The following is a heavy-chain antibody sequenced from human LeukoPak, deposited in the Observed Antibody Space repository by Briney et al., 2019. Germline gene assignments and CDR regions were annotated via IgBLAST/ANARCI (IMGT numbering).Heavy chain of an antibody. CDR2: FSGSGSHT. V-gene: IGHV3-23*01. CDR3: AKRVQSSSWYAAFDY. D-gene: IGHD6-13*01. Sequence: PGGSLRLSCAASGFSFSTYAMSWVRQAPGEGLEWVSGFSGSGSHTNYADSVKGRFTISRDHSKNTLNLQMNSLRAEDTAVYYCAKRVQSSSWYAAFDYRGQGTLVTVSS. CDR1: GFSFSTYA. J-gene: IGHJ4*02.